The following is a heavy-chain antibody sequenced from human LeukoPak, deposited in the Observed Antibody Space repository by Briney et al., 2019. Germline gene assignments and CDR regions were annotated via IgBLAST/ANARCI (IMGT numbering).Heavy chain of an antibody. CDR3: ARDFLPAAPFDY. D-gene: IGHD2-2*01. CDR1: GYTFTSYY. V-gene: IGHV1-46*01. CDR2: INPSGGST. J-gene: IGHJ4*02. Sequence: AASVKVSCKASGYTFTSYYMHWVRQAPGQGLEWMGIINPSGGSTSYAQKFQGRVTMTRDTSTSTVYMELSSLRSEDTAMYYCARDFLPAAPFDYWGQGTLVTVSS.